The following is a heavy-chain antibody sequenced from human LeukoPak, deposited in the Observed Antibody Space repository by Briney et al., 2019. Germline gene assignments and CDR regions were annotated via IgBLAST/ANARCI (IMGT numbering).Heavy chain of an antibody. Sequence: SCKASGYTFTGYYMHWVRQAPGKGLEWVAVVSYDGTKISYGGSVKGRFTMSRDISKNTLSLQMNSLRPEDTAVYYCARDRIQIWSYVGTFDSWGQGTLVTVSS. CDR1: GYTFTGYY. J-gene: IGHJ4*02. CDR2: VSYDGTKI. D-gene: IGHD5-18*01. CDR3: ARDRIQIWSYVGTFDS. V-gene: IGHV3-30-3*01.